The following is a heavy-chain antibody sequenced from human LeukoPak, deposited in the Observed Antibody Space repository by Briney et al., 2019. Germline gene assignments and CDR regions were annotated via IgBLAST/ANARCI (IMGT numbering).Heavy chain of an antibody. Sequence: GSSVKVSCKASGGTFSSYAISWVRQAPGQGLEWMGGIIPIFGTANYAQKFQGRVTITAAESTSTAYMELSSLRSEDTAVYYCARAKYNWNDVIKNWFDPWGQGTLVTVSS. CDR3: ARAKYNWNDVIKNWFDP. CDR2: IIPIFGTA. CDR1: GGTFSSYA. V-gene: IGHV1-69*01. D-gene: IGHD1-20*01. J-gene: IGHJ5*02.